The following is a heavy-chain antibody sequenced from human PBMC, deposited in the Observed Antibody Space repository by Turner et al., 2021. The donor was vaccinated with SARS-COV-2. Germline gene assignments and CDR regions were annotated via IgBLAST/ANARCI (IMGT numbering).Heavy chain of an antibody. CDR3: ARAAQLTVWFDP. J-gene: IGHJ5*02. CDR1: GYTFTSYD. Sequence: QVQLVQSGAEVKKPGASVKVSCTASGYTFTSYDINWVRQATGQGLEWRRWMNPNSGNTGYAQKFQGRVTMTRNTSKSTAYMELSSLRSEDTAVYDCARAAQLTVWFDPWGQGTLVTVSS. CDR2: MNPNSGNT. D-gene: IGHD3-9*01. V-gene: IGHV1-8*01.